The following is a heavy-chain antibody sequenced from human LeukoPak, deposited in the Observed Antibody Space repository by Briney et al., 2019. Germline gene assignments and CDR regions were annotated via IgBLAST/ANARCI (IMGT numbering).Heavy chain of an antibody. CDR2: ISYDGSNK. V-gene: IGHV3-30*04. J-gene: IGHJ5*02. Sequence: HPGGSLRLSCAASGFIFSNYAMHWVRQAPGKGLEWVAIISYDGSNKYYGDSVKGRFTISRDNSKNTLYLQMNTLRAEDTAVYYCAKDSQKTISRNNWFDPWGQGTLVTVSS. CDR1: GFIFSNYA. D-gene: IGHD2/OR15-2a*01. CDR3: AKDSQKTISRNNWFDP.